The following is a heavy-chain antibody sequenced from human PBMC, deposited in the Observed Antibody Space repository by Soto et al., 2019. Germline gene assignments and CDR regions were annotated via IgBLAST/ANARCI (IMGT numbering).Heavy chain of an antibody. V-gene: IGHV4-4*07. CDR1: GGSISDCY. Sequence: PSETLSLTCNVSGGSISDCYWCWIRQPAGKGLEWIGRLYASGTTDYNPSLRSRVTMSVDTSKNHFSLRLNSVTAADTAVYYCTLCATAGYFDLWGRGTLVTASS. CDR2: LYASGTT. CDR3: TLCATAGYFDL. J-gene: IGHJ2*01.